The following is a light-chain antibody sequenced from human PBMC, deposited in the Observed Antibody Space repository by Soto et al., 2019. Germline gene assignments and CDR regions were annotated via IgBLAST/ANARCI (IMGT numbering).Light chain of an antibody. V-gene: IGKV1-5*02. Sequence: DIQMTQSPSSLSASVGDRVTIICRASQSVSTRLAWYQQKPGKAPKVLIYDASSWAGGVPSRFTGSGSGTEFTLTISSLQPEDFATYFCQKLNAYPPWTFGQGTKVDIK. CDR3: QKLNAYPPWT. CDR1: QSVSTR. CDR2: DAS. J-gene: IGKJ1*01.